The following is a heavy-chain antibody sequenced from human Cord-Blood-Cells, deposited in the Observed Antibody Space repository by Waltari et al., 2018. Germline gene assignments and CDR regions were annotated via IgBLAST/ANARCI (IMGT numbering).Heavy chain of an antibody. CDR2: IYYSGST. V-gene: IGHV4-61*01. D-gene: IGHD5-12*01. J-gene: IGHJ4*02. CDR3: ARDLGEWLRYFDY. CDR1: GGSVSSGSYY. Sequence: QVQLQESGPGLVKPSETLSLTCTVSGGSVSSGSYYWSWIRQPPGKGLEWIGYIYYSGSTNYNPSLKSRVTILVDTSKNQFSLKLSSVTAADTAVYYCARDLGEWLRYFDYWGQGTLVTVSS.